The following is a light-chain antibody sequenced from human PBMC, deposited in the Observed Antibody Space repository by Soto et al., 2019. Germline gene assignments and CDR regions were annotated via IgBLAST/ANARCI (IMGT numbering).Light chain of an antibody. V-gene: IGKV4-1*01. CDR3: QEYYSPPSS. Sequence: DIVMTQSPDSLAVSLGERATINCKSSQSIVYTSNNRNYLAWYQQKPGQPPKLLISWASTRESGVPDRFSGSGSGTLFTLSISSLQAEDVAAYCSQEYYSPPSSFGPGTKRDI. CDR1: QSIVYTSNNRNY. J-gene: IGKJ2*01. CDR2: WAS.